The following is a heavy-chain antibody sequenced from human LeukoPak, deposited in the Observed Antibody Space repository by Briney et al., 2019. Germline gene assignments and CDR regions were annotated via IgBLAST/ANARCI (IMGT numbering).Heavy chain of an antibody. J-gene: IGHJ4*02. CDR3: AREEGIGLFPY. Sequence: GGSLRLSCAASGFTFSSYAMHWVRQAPGKGLEWVAVISYDGSNKYYADSVKGRFTISRDNSKNTLYLQMNSLRAEDTAVYYCAREEGIGLFPYWGQGTLVTVSS. D-gene: IGHD2/OR15-2a*01. CDR1: GFTFSSYA. V-gene: IGHV3-30-3*01. CDR2: ISYDGSNK.